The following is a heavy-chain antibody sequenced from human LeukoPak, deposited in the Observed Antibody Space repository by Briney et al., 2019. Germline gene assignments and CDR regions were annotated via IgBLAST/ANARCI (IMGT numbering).Heavy chain of an antibody. J-gene: IGHJ3*02. CDR2: IYTSGST. CDR3: AREHNWNYDDAFDI. Sequence: PSQTLSFNCTVSGGSIISGSYYWSWIRQPAGKGLEWIGRIYTSGSTNYNPSLKSRVTISVDTSKNQFSLKLSSVTAADTAVYYCAREHNWNYDDAFDIWGQGTMVTVSS. V-gene: IGHV4-61*02. CDR1: GGSIISGSYY. D-gene: IGHD1-7*01.